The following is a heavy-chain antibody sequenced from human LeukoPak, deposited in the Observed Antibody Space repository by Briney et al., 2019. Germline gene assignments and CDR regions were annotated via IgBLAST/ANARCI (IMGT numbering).Heavy chain of an antibody. V-gene: IGHV3-20*04. CDR2: INWNAGST. CDR1: GSTFDDYG. D-gene: IGHD1-26*01. Sequence: PGGSLRLSCAASGSTFDDYGISWVRQAPGRGLEWVSGINWNAGSTGYADSVKGRFTISRDNAKNSLYLQMNNLRAEDTALYYCARDEVGATTREVWFDSWGQGTQVTVSS. CDR3: ARDEVGATTREVWFDS. J-gene: IGHJ5*01.